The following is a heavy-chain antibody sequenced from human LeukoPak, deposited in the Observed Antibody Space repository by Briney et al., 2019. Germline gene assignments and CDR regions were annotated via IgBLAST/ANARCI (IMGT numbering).Heavy chain of an antibody. CDR3: ARVSGGSGWYYFDY. V-gene: IGHV4-61*01. J-gene: IGHJ4*02. D-gene: IGHD6-19*01. Sequence: SETLSLTCTVSGGSVSSGSYSWSWIRQPPGKGLEWIGYIYYSESTNYNPSLKSRVTISIDMSKNQFSLKLSSVTAADTAVYYCARVSGGSGWYYFDYWGQGTLVTVSS. CDR2: IYYSEST. CDR1: GGSVSSGSYS.